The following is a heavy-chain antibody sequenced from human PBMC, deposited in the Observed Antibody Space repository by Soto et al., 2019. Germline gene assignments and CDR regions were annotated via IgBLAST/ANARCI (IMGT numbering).Heavy chain of an antibody. Sequence: QVQLQESGPGLVKPSQTLSLTCTVSGGSISSGGYYWSWIRQHPGKGLEWIGYIYYSGSTYYNPSLKSRVTISVDTSKNQFSLKLSSVTAADTAVDYCARLELRRHYDSSGSGAFDIWGQGTMVTVSS. CDR3: ARLELRRHYDSSGSGAFDI. CDR1: GGSISSGGYY. V-gene: IGHV4-31*03. CDR2: IYYSGST. J-gene: IGHJ3*02. D-gene: IGHD3-22*01.